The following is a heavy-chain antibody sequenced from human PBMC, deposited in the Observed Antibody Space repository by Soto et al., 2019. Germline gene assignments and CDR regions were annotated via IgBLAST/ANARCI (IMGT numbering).Heavy chain of an antibody. D-gene: IGHD6-19*01. CDR2: IYYSGST. J-gene: IGHJ5*02. Sequence: SETLSLTCTVSGVSISSSSYYCGWIRQPPWKGLEWIGSIYYSGSTYYNPSLKSRVTISVDTSKNQFSLKLSSVTAADTAVYYCARQKGQWLAKTNKNNWFEPWGQGILVTVSS. CDR3: ARQKGQWLAKTNKNNWFEP. V-gene: IGHV4-39*01. CDR1: GVSISSSSYY.